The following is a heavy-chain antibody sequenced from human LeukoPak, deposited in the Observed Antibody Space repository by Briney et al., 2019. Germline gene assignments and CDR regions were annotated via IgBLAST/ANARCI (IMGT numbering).Heavy chain of an antibody. CDR1: GGSISSGSYY. Sequence: PSETLSLTCTVSGGSISSGSYYWSWIRQPAGKGLEWIGRIYTSGSTNYNPSLKSRVTISVDTSKNQFSLKLSSVTAADTAVYYCAREGQYGGYYYMDVWGKGTTVTISS. V-gene: IGHV4-61*02. CDR2: IYTSGST. J-gene: IGHJ6*03. D-gene: IGHD4/OR15-4a*01. CDR3: AREGQYGGYYYMDV.